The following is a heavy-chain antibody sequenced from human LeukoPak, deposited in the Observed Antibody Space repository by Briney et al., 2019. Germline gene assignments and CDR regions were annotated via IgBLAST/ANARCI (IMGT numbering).Heavy chain of an antibody. J-gene: IGHJ4*02. CDR2: INAGNGNT. CDR3: AREGLYSSSPFDY. D-gene: IGHD6-13*01. V-gene: IGHV1-3*01. Sequence: ASVKVSCKASGYTFTSYAMHWVRQAPGRRLEWMGWINAGNGNTKYSQKFQGRVTITRDTSASTAYMELSSLRSEDTAVYYCAREGLYSSSPFDYWGQGTLVTVSS. CDR1: GYTFTSYA.